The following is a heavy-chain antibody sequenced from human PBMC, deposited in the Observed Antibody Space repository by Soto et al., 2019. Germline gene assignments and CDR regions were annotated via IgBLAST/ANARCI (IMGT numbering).Heavy chain of an antibody. J-gene: IGHJ4*02. V-gene: IGHV3-74*01. CDR1: GFTFSNYW. CDR3: AKGSGNYDY. Sequence: GGSLRLSCAASGFTFSNYWMHWVRQVPGKGLVWVARINEGGAYRSYADFAEGRFTISRDNSKNTLYLQMNSLRAEGTAVYYCAKGSGNYDYWGQGA. D-gene: IGHD1-26*01. CDR2: INEGGAYR.